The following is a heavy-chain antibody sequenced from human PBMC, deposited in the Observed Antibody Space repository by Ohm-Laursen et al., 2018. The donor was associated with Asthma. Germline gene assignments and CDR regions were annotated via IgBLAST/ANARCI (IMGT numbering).Heavy chain of an antibody. Sequence: LRLSCTASGFTFATYAMSWVRQAPGKGLEWVSGISGSGGDTYYADSVRGRFTISRDISKNTLYLQMNRLRAEDTAVYYCAKDYGDSNWFDPWGQGTLVTVSS. V-gene: IGHV3-23*01. CDR3: AKDYGDSNWFDP. J-gene: IGHJ5*02. CDR1: GFTFATYA. CDR2: ISGSGGDT. D-gene: IGHD4-17*01.